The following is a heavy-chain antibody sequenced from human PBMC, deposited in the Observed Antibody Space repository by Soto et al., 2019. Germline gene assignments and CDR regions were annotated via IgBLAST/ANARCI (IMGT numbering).Heavy chain of an antibody. V-gene: IGHV4-39*01. CDR3: ATSNWFDS. J-gene: IGHJ5*01. CDR1: GGSISSRGYY. CDR2: IYYSGST. Sequence: QLQLQESGPGLVKPSETLSLTCTVSGGSISSRGYYWGWIRQPPGKGLGWIGTIYYSGSTYYNPSLKSRVTISVDTSKNQFSLKLSSVTAADTAVYYCATSNWFDSWGQATLVTVSS.